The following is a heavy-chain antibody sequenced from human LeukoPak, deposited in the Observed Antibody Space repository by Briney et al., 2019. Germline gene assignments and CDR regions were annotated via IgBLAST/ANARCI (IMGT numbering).Heavy chain of an antibody. V-gene: IGHV3-48*01. CDR1: GFTFSRYS. CDR2: ISSNSNTI. Sequence: GGSLRLSCAGSGFTFSRYSMNWARQAPGKGLEWVSYISSNSNTIYYADSVKGRFTISRDNGKNSLYLQMNSLRAEDTAVYYCARDLQGSYYYGMDVWGQGTTVIVSS. D-gene: IGHD2-15*01. CDR3: ARDLQGSYYYGMDV. J-gene: IGHJ6*02.